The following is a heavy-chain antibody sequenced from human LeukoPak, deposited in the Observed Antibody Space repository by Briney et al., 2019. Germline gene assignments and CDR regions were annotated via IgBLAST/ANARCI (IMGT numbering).Heavy chain of an antibody. Sequence: PSETLSLTCPVSGGSISSYYWSWIRQPPGKGLEWIGYIYYSGSTNYNPSLKSRVTISVDTSKNQFSLKLSSVTAADTAVYYCARHRADYYYYGMDVWGQGTTVTVSS. J-gene: IGHJ6*02. CDR2: IYYSGST. V-gene: IGHV4-59*08. CDR3: ARHRADYYYYGMDV. CDR1: GGSISSYY.